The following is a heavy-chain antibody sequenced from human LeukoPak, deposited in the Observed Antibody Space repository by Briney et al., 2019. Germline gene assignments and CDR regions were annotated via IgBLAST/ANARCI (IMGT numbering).Heavy chain of an antibody. Sequence: SETLSPTCAVSGYSISSGYYWGWIRQPPGKGLEWIGSIYHSGSTYYNPSLKSRVTISVDTPKNQFSLKLSSVTAADTAVYYCARMSNWLPDYWGQGTLVTVSS. CDR2: IYHSGST. D-gene: IGHD7-27*01. CDR1: GYSISSGYY. V-gene: IGHV4-38-2*01. CDR3: ARMSNWLPDY. J-gene: IGHJ4*02.